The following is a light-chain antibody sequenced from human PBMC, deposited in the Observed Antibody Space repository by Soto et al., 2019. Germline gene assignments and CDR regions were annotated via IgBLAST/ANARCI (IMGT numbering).Light chain of an antibody. V-gene: IGKV3-20*01. CDR2: AAS. CDR3: QQYGTSPYT. Sequence: EIVLTQSPGTLSLSPGEGATLSCRASQSVTSSYLAWYQKKPGRAPRLLIYAASNRANGIPDRFSGSGSGTDFTLTISRLEPEDFAVYYCQQYGTSPYTFGQGT. CDR1: QSVTSSY. J-gene: IGKJ2*01.